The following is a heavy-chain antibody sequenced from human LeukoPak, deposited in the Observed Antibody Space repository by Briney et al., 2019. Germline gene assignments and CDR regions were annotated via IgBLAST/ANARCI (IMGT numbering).Heavy chain of an antibody. CDR1: GGSISSYY. D-gene: IGHD3-16*01. J-gene: IGHJ4*02. CDR2: VYYSGRT. V-gene: IGHV4-59*01. CDR3: ARDRGSYGYLDY. Sequence: PSETLSLTCTVSGGSISSYYWNWVRQPPGKGLEWIGYVYYSGRTNYNSSLKSRVTISVDTSKNQFSLKLSSVTAADTAVYYCARDRGSYGYLDYWGQGTLVTVSS.